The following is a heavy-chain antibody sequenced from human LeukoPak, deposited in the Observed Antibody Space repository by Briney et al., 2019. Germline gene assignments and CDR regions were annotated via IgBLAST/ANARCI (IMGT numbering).Heavy chain of an antibody. J-gene: IGHJ5*02. CDR3: ATRADWFDP. CDR2: FFHSGVT. V-gene: IGHV4-59*12. Sequence: PSETLSLTCSVSGDSLTSYYWSWIRQPPARGLEWIGYFFHSGVTNYNPSLKSRVTLSLDTSKDQFSLKLKSVTAADTAVYFCATRADWFDPWGQGTLVTVSS. CDR1: GDSLTSYY.